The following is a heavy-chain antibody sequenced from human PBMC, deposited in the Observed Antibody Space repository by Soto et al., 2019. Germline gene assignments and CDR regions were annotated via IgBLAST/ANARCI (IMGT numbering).Heavy chain of an antibody. CDR1: GYSFTSYW. CDR3: ARLVSTPGYCSGGSCSMPPRARSYYMDV. D-gene: IGHD2-15*01. Sequence: PGESLKISCKGSGYSFTSYWIGWVRQMPGKGLEWMGTIYPGDSDTRYSPSFQGQVTISADKSISTAYLQWSSLKASDTAMYYCARLVSTPGYCSGGSCSMPPRARSYYMDVWGKGTTVTVSS. CDR2: IYPGDSDT. J-gene: IGHJ6*03. V-gene: IGHV5-51*01.